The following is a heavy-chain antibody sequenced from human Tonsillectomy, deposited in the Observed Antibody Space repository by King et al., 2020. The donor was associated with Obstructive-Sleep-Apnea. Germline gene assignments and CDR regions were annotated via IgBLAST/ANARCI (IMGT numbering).Heavy chain of an antibody. CDR1: GLTFGAKA. CDR3: ARVRCGGECYYNLDV. V-gene: IGHV3-23*04. D-gene: IGHD2-21*01. Sequence: VQLVESGGDLVQPGGSLRLSCAASGLTFGAKARTWGRQAPGKGLNGGSGIIVRGGTTPYAASVKGRFTISRDNSENTLYLQMASLRAEDTAVYYCARVRCGGECYYNLDVWGQGTTVTVSS. CDR2: IIVRGGTT. J-gene: IGHJ6*02.